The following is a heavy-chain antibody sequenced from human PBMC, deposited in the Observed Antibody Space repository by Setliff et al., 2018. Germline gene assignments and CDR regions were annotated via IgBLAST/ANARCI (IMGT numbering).Heavy chain of an antibody. D-gene: IGHD5-18*01. J-gene: IGHJ6*02. CDR3: VRDRTAYSYGLDV. Sequence: SETLSLTCTVSGGSISPYFWSWVRQPPGKGLEWIGYIYHNGNTNFNPSLKTRVTMSVDTSKNQFALNLKSVTAADTAVYYCVRDRTAYSYGLDVWGQGTKVTVSS. CDR1: GGSISPYF. V-gene: IGHV4-59*01. CDR2: IYHNGNT.